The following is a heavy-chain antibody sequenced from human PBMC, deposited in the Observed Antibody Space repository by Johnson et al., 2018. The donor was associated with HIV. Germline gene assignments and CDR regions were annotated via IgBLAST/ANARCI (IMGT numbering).Heavy chain of an antibody. D-gene: IGHD4-23*01. V-gene: IGHV3-30*04. CDR3: ASGEDYGGNYGAFDI. Sequence: VQLVESGGGVVQPERSLRLSCAASGFTFSSYAMHWVRQAPGKGLDWVTVISYHGSNKYYADSVKGRFTISRDNSKNTMYLQMNSLRAEDTAVYYCASGEDYGGNYGAFDIWGQGTMVTVSS. CDR1: GFTFSSYA. J-gene: IGHJ3*02. CDR2: ISYHGSNK.